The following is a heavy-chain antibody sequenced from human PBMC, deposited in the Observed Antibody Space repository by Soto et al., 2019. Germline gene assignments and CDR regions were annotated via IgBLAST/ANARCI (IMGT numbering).Heavy chain of an antibody. V-gene: IGHV3-23*01. CDR1: GFTFSSYA. D-gene: IGHD2-21*02. CDR2: ISGSGGST. CDR3: AKCGGDCYSIYYYYGMDV. Sequence: GGSLRLSCAASGFTFSSYAMSWVRQAPGKGLEWVSAISGSGGSTYYADSVKGRFTISRDNSKNTLYLQMNSLRAEDTAVYYCAKCGGDCYSIYYYYGMDVWGQGTTVTVSS. J-gene: IGHJ6*02.